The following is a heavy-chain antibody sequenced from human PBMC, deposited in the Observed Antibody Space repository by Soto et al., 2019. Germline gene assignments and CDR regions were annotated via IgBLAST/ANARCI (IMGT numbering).Heavy chain of an antibody. CDR2: TSHTGTA. J-gene: IGHJ4*02. CDR1: GGSISDNDYY. D-gene: IGHD6-25*01. Sequence: SETLSLTCTVSGGSISDNDYYWSWIRQPPGKGLEWIGTTSHTGTAHYNPSLKSRVTMSVDTSKNQFSLKLSSVTAADTAVYFCARHLLSGQVFNFDYWGQGTVVTVSS. V-gene: IGHV4-39*01. CDR3: ARHLLSGQVFNFDY.